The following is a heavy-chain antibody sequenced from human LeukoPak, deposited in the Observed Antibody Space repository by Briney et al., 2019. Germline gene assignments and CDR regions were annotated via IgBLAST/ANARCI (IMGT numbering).Heavy chain of an antibody. V-gene: IGHV4-39*07. CDR3: ARGSPVAVTMMVVAPRDNWFDP. Sequence: PSETLSLTCTVSGGSISSSSYYWGWIRQPPGKGLEWIGEISHSGKTKYDPSLKSRVTISVDTSKNQFSLKLSSVTAADTAVYYCARGSPVAVTMMVVAPRDNWFDPWGQGTLVTVSS. CDR2: ISHSGKT. J-gene: IGHJ5*02. D-gene: IGHD3-22*01. CDR1: GGSISSSSYY.